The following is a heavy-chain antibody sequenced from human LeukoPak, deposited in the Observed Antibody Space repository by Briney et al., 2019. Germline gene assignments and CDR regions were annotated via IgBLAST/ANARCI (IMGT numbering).Heavy chain of an antibody. CDR1: GGSFSGYY. CDR2: INHSGST. Sequence: PSETLSLTCAVYGGSFSGYYWSWIRQPPGKGLEWIGEINHSGSTNYNPSLKSRVTISVDTSKNQFSLKLSSVTAADTAVYYCARVGYCSSTSCNGGRDYWGQGTLVTVSS. CDR3: ARVGYCSSTSCNGGRDY. D-gene: IGHD2-2*01. V-gene: IGHV4-34*01. J-gene: IGHJ4*02.